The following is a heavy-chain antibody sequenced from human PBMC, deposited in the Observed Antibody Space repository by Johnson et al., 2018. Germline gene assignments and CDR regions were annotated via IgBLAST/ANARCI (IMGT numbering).Heavy chain of an antibody. CDR3: AKGNGYYNYYHMDV. V-gene: IGHV3-23*04. J-gene: IGHJ6*03. Sequence: VQLVQSGGGLVQPGGSLRLSCAASGFTFSSYAMSWVRQAPGKGLEWVSAISGSGGSTYYADSVKGRFTISRDNAKNSLYLQMNSLGAEDTALYFCAKGNGYYNYYHMDVWGKGTTVTVSS. D-gene: IGHD2-8*01. CDR1: GFTFSSYA. CDR2: ISGSGGST.